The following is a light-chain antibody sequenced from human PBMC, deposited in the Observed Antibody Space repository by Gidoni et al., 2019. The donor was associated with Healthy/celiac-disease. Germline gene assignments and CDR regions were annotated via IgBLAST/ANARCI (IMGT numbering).Light chain of an antibody. CDR3: QQYGSSPLYT. J-gene: IGKJ2*01. CDR1: QSVSSSY. Sequence: EIVLTHSPVTLSLSPGERATLSCRASQSVSSSYLAWYQQKPGQAPRLLIYGASSRATGIPDRFSGSGSGTEFTLTISRLDPEDFAVYYCQQYGSSPLYTFGQGTKLEIK. CDR2: GAS. V-gene: IGKV3-20*01.